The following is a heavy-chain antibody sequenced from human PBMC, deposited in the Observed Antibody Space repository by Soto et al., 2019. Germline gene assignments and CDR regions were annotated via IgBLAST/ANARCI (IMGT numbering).Heavy chain of an antibody. J-gene: IGHJ5*02. CDR1: GYTFTSYG. Sequence: ASVKVSCKASGYTFTSYGISWVRQAPGQGLEWMGWISAYNGNTNYAQKLQGRVTMTTDTPTSTAYMELRSLRSDDTAVYYCARDVRIEEEGYCSSTICSGTYNCSVPWGKGPLATVSS. CDR2: ISAYNGNT. V-gene: IGHV1-18*01. CDR3: ARDVRIEEEGYCSSTICSGTYNCSVP. D-gene: IGHD2-2*01.